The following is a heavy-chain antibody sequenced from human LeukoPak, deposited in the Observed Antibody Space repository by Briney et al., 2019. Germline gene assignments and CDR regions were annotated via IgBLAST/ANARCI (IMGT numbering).Heavy chain of an antibody. CDR2: ISSSSTST. V-gene: IGHV3-11*06. D-gene: IGHD5-24*01. CDR3: AKDQEGYHRPIDY. J-gene: IGHJ4*02. Sequence: PGGSLRLSCAASGFSFSGYYMNWIRQAPGKGLEWVSYISSSSTSTNYADSVKGRFTISRDNAKNSLSLQMNSLRAEDTAVYYCAKDQEGYHRPIDYWGQGTLVTVSS. CDR1: GFSFSGYY.